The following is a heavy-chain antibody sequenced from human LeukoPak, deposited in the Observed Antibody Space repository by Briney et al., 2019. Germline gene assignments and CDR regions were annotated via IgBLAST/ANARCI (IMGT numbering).Heavy chain of an antibody. CDR1: GYTFTGYY. V-gene: IGHV1-2*06. CDR2: INPNSGGT. J-gene: IGHJ4*02. Sequence: ASVKVSCKASGYTFTGYYMHWVRQAPGQGLGWMGRINPNSGGTNYAQKFQGRVTMTRDTSISTAYMELSRLRSDDTAVYYCARDRGGITMVRGVTAPDYWGQGTLVTVSS. D-gene: IGHD3-10*01. CDR3: ARDRGGITMVRGVTAPDY.